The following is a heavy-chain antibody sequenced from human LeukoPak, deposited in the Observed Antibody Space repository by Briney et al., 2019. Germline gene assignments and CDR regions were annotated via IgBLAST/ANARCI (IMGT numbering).Heavy chain of an antibody. CDR3: ARAHQAWELLPPDY. J-gene: IGHJ4*02. D-gene: IGHD1-26*01. V-gene: IGHV3-43D*03. CDR1: GFTFDDYA. Sequence: GGSLRLSCAASGFTFDDYAMHWVRQAPGKGLEWVSLTNWDGTSTYYADSVKGRFTIYRDNTKDSLYLQTNSLRAEDTAFYYCARAHQAWELLPPDYWGQGTLVTVSS. CDR2: TNWDGTST.